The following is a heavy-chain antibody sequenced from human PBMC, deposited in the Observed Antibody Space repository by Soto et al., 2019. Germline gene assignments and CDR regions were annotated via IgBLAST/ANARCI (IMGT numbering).Heavy chain of an antibody. CDR3: ATWRFDY. CDR2: TYYRSKWYN. CDR1: GDSVSCNSAA. V-gene: IGHV6-1*01. J-gene: IGHJ4*02. Sequence: PSQTLSLTCAISGDSVSCNSAAWNWIRHSPSRGLEWLGRTYYRSKWYNDYAVSMRSRITINPDTTKNQFSLQLNSATPEDTAVYYCATWRFDYWGQGTLVPVSS.